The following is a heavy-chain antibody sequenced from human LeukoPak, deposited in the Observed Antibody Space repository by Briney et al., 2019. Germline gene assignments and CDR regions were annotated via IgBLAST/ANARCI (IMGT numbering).Heavy chain of an antibody. D-gene: IGHD1-26*01. CDR2: IKVDGSET. CDR1: GFTVSSTY. Sequence: GGSLRLSCAVSGFTVSSTYMTWVRQAPGKGLEWVANIKVDGSETNYVDSVKGRFTISRDNAKNSLYLQMNSLRPEDTAVYYCARDIPRGASYFDYWGQGILVTVSS. V-gene: IGHV3-7*01. J-gene: IGHJ4*02. CDR3: ARDIPRGASYFDY.